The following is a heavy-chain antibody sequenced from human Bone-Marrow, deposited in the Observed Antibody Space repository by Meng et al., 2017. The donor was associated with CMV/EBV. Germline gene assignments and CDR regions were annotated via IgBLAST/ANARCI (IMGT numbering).Heavy chain of an antibody. CDR2: IIPIFGTA. V-gene: IGHV1-69*05. J-gene: IGHJ6*02. CDR1: GGTFSSYA. CDR3: ARLKGMVRGIYGMDV. D-gene: IGHD3-10*01. Sequence: SVKVSCKASGGTFSSYAISWVRQAPGQGLEWMGGIIPIFGTANYAQKFQGRVTITTDESTSTAYMELSSLRSKDTAVYYCARLKGMVRGIYGMDVWGQGTTVTVSS.